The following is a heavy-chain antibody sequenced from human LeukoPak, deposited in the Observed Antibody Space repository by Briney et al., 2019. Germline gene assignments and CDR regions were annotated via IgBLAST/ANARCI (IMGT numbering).Heavy chain of an antibody. V-gene: IGHV3-23*01. D-gene: IGHD6-13*01. CDR3: ARAYSSSWYDF. CDR1: GFTFSSYA. J-gene: IGHJ5*01. CDR2: ISSSGSGGST. Sequence: GGCLRLSCAASGFTFSSYAMSWVRQAPGKGLEWVSGISSSGSGGSTYYADSVKGRFTISRDNSKNTLYLQINSVRAEDTAVYYCARAYSSSWYDFWGQGTLVTVSS.